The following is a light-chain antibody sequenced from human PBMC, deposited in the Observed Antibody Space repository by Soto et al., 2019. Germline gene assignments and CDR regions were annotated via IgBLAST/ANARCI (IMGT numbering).Light chain of an antibody. CDR2: AAS. CDR1: QGISSY. J-gene: IGKJ2*01. Sequence: DIQLTQSPSFLSASVGVRVTITCRASQGISSYLAWYQQKPGKAPKLLIYAASTLQSGVPSRFSGSGSGTEFTLTISSLQPEDFATYFCQQLNSYPFGYTFGQGTKLEIK. CDR3: QQLNSYPFGYT. V-gene: IGKV1-9*01.